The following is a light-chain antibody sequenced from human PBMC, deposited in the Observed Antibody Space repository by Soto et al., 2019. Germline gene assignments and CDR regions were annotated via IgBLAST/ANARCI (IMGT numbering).Light chain of an antibody. CDR3: VQNTEFPLT. CDR1: QSLVHSDGDTY. Sequence: EIVLAQTPLSSPVTLGQPASISCRSSQSLVHSDGDTYLSWLHQRPGQPPRLLIYKVSNRFSGVPVRFSGSGAGTNCTLKISRVESEDVGVYYCVQNTEFPLTFGPGTKVEIK. CDR2: KVS. V-gene: IGKV2-24*01. J-gene: IGKJ3*01.